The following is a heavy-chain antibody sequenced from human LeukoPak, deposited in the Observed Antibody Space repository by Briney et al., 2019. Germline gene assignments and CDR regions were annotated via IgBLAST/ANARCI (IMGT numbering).Heavy chain of an antibody. D-gene: IGHD1-26*01. V-gene: IGHV4-4*07. CDR1: GDSISSYY. J-gene: IGHJ5*02. Sequence: SETLSLTCKVSGDSISSYYWSWIRQPAGKGLEWIGRIYTNENTNYSPSLKSRVTMSVDTSKNQIFLKLSSVTAADAGVYYCTRDSGTWFDPWGQGNQVTVSS. CDR3: TRDSGTWFDP. CDR2: IYTNENT.